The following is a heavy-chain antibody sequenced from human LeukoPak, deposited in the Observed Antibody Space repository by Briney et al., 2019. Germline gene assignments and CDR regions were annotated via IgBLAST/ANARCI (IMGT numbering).Heavy chain of an antibody. V-gene: IGHV3-11*06. CDR1: GFTFNDYY. Sequence: GGSLRLSCAASGFTFNDYYMTWIRQAPGKGLEWVSYISSPGSYTIFADSVKGRLTISRDNAKNSLYLQMSNLRAEDTALYYCARQRTSAATGGFDFWGQGTLVTVSS. CDR2: ISSPGSYT. D-gene: IGHD1/OR15-1a*01. CDR3: ARQRTSAATGGFDF. J-gene: IGHJ4*02.